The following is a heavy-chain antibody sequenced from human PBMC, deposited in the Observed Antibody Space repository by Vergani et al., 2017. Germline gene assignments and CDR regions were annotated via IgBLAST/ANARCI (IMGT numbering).Heavy chain of an antibody. Sequence: QVQLVESGGGVVQPGRSLRLSCAASGFTFSSYGMHWVRQAPGKGLEWVAVISYDGSNKYYADSVKGRFTTSRDNSKNTLYLQMNSLRAEDTAVYYCARGLALDWGQGTLVTVSS. CDR1: GFTFSSYG. D-gene: IGHD3-16*02. CDR3: ARGLALD. J-gene: IGHJ4*02. V-gene: IGHV3-30*03. CDR2: ISYDGSNK.